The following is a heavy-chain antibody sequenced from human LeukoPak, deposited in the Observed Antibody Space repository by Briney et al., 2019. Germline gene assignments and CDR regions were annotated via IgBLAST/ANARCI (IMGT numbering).Heavy chain of an antibody. V-gene: IGHV3-7*01. D-gene: IGHD6-19*01. CDR2: IRQDGSEK. CDR3: ARVSIVTVAGSNWFDP. J-gene: IGHJ5*02. Sequence: GGSLRLSCAATGFTSSDYWMTWVRQAPGKGLEWLANIRQDGSEKYYGDSVKGRYTISRDNAKTSLYLQMNSLRAEDTAVYYCARVSIVTVAGSNWFDPWGQGTLVTVSS. CDR1: GFTSSDYW.